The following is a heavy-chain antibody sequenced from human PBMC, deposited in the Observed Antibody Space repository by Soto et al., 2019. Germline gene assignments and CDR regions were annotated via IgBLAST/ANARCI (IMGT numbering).Heavy chain of an antibody. CDR1: GLSFSTGGEG. D-gene: IGHD2-15*01. V-gene: IGHV2-5*02. CDR2: IFWDDDK. CDR3: VYTYFPWQQVVNH. Sequence: SGPTLVNPTQTLTLTCTFSGLSFSTGGEGVGWIRQPPGKALEWLAHIFWDDDKRYRSSLKSRLTITKDTSKNQVVLTMTNVNPVDTAAYYCVYTYFPWQQVVNHWGQGTLVTVSS. J-gene: IGHJ5*02.